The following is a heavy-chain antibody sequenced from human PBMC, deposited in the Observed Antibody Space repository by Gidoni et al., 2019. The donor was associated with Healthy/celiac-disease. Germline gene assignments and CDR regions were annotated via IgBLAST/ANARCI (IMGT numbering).Heavy chain of an antibody. CDR1: GGSFSGYY. Sequence: QVQLQQWGAGLLKPSETLSLTCAVYGGSFSGYYWSWIRQPPGKGLEWIGEINHSGSTNYNPSLKSRVTISVDTSKNQFSLKLSSVTAADTAVYYCARLAIFGVAIQRRNWFDPWGQGTLVTVSS. J-gene: IGHJ5*02. CDR2: INHSGST. CDR3: ARLAIFGVAIQRRNWFDP. D-gene: IGHD3-3*01. V-gene: IGHV4-34*01.